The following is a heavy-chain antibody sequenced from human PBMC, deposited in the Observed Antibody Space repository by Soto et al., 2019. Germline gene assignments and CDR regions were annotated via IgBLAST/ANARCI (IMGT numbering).Heavy chain of an antibody. CDR3: ARCEDIVVVVAATQGWFDP. CDR2: IYNSGST. D-gene: IGHD2-15*01. Sequence: PSETLSLTCTVSGGSISSSSYYWGWIRQPPGKGLEWIGSIYNSGSTYYNTSLKSRDNISVDTSKNQISLKLSSVTAADTAVYYCARCEDIVVVVAATQGWFDPWGQGTLVTVSS. V-gene: IGHV4-39*01. CDR1: GGSISSSSYY. J-gene: IGHJ5*02.